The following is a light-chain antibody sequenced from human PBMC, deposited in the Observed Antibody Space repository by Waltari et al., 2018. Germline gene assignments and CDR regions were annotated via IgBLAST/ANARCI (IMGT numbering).Light chain of an antibody. J-gene: IGKJ3*01. Sequence: DLQMTQFPLSVSGSVGDRAPIPCRASQYISSRLAWFQQKPGTAPKLLIYGASNLQSGVPSRFSGSGSGTDFTLTINSLQPEDFATYYCQQATGFPPFTFGPGTKVDIK. V-gene: IGKV1D-12*01. CDR3: QQATGFPPFT. CDR1: QYISSR. CDR2: GAS.